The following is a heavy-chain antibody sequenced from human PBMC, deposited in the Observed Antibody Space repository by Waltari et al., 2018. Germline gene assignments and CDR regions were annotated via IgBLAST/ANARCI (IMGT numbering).Heavy chain of an antibody. D-gene: IGHD3-3*01. Sequence: QVQLQQWGAGLLKPSETLSLTCVVSGGSFSGYYWSWIRQPPGKGLEWIGEINHSGRTNSHPSLKGRVTISIDTSKVQCSLKLRSVTVADTAVYYCARANTIFGVIRTWYYMDVWGKGTPVTVSS. CDR1: GGSFSGYY. CDR2: INHSGRT. V-gene: IGHV4-34*01. CDR3: ARANTIFGVIRTWYYMDV. J-gene: IGHJ6*03.